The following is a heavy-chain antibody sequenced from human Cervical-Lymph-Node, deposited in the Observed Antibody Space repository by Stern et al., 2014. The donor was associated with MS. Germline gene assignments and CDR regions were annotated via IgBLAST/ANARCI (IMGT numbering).Heavy chain of an antibody. D-gene: IGHD3-10*01. CDR2: IIPIFGKA. Sequence: QVQLVQSGAEVKKPGSSVKVSCKASGGTFSSYAISWVRQAPGQGLEWMGGIIPIFGKANYAQKFQGRVTITADESTSTAYMQLSILRSEDTAVYYCARGYYYGSGSYSYWGQGTLVTVSS. J-gene: IGHJ4*02. V-gene: IGHV1-69*01. CDR3: ARGYYYGSGSYSY. CDR1: GGTFSSYA.